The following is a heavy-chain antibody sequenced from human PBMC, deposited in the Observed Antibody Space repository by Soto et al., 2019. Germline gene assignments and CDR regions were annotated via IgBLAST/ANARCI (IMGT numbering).Heavy chain of an antibody. CDR1: GDSHRSSYHY. Sequence: PSETLCLTCTVSGDSHRSSYHYWGWIRQAPGKGLEWIGRIYTSGSTNYNPSLKSRVTMSVDTSKNQFSLKLSSVTAADTAVYYCPRDQGGYSYDFECCGQGTRVTVSS. D-gene: IGHD5-18*01. V-gene: IGHV4-61*02. J-gene: IGHJ4*02. CDR3: PRDQGGYSYDFEC. CDR2: IYTSGST.